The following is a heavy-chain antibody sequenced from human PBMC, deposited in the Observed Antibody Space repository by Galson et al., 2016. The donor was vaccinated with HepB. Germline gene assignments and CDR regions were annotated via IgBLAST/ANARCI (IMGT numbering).Heavy chain of an antibody. V-gene: IGHV1-24*01. CDR1: RYTLTELS. D-gene: IGHD3-9*01. J-gene: IGHJ6*02. Sequence: SVKVSFKVSRYTLTELSMHWVRQAPGIGLEWMGNFDPEDGETIYAQKFQGRVTMTGDTSTGTAYMELSSLRSEDTAEYYCAALRGILTGYYSDGMDVWGQGTSVTVSS. CDR3: AALRGILTGYYSDGMDV. CDR2: FDPEDGET.